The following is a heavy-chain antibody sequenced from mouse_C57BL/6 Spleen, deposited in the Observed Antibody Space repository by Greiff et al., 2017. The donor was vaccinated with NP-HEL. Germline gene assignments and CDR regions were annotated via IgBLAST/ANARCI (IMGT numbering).Heavy chain of an antibody. Sequence: VQLKESGGGLVKPGGSLKLSCAASGFTFSDYGMHWVRQAPEKGLEWVAYISSGSSTIYYADTVKGRFTISRDNAKNTLFLQMTSLRSEDTAMYYCARLLYWYFDVWGTGTTVTVSS. CDR3: ARLLYWYFDV. V-gene: IGHV5-17*01. CDR1: GFTFSDYG. CDR2: ISSGSSTI. J-gene: IGHJ1*03.